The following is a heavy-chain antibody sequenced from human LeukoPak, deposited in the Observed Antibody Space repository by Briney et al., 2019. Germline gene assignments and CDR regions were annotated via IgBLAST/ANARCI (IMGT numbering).Heavy chain of an antibody. V-gene: IGHV1-18*01. CDR3: TRDEMVRGVTVPFGF. Sequence: ASVKVSCKASGYTFTSYRIRWVRPAPGQGLEWMGWISAYNGNTNYAQKLQGRVTMTTDTSTSTAYMELRSLRSDDTAVYYCTRDEMVRGVTVPFGFWGQGTLVTVSS. CDR2: ISAYNGNT. J-gene: IGHJ4*02. CDR1: GYTFTSYR. D-gene: IGHD3-10*01.